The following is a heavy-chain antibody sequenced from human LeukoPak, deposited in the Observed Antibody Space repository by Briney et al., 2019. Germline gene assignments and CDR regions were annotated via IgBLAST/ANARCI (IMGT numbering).Heavy chain of an antibody. CDR1: GYTFTSYD. V-gene: IGHV1-8*01. D-gene: IGHD3-3*01. CDR3: ARGYYYDFWSGYSFPPAH. J-gene: IGHJ4*02. CDR2: MNPNSGNT. Sequence: GASVKVSCKASGYTFTSYDINWVRQATGQGLEWMGWMNPNSGNTGYAQKFQGRVTMTRNTSISTAYMELSSLRSEDTAVYYCARGYYYDFWSGYSFPPAHWGQGTLVTVSS.